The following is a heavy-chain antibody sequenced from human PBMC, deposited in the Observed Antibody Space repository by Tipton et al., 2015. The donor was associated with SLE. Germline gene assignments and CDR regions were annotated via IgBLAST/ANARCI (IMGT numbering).Heavy chain of an antibody. J-gene: IGHJ3*01. CDR3: ARGVAYYYDSGAFDV. D-gene: IGHD3-22*01. Sequence: TLSLTCTIYAGSFSGYRWSWIRQPPGKGLEWIGEVNYSGDTNYNPSLKSRLTISIDTSRNQLSLKLSSVTAADTAVYYCARGVAYYYDSGAFDVWGQGTMVTVSS. CDR1: AGSFSGYR. V-gene: IGHV4-34*01. CDR2: VNYSGDT.